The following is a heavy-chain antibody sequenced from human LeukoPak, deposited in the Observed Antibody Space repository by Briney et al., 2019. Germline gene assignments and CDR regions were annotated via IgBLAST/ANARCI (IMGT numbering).Heavy chain of an antibody. V-gene: IGHV3-15*01. CDR3: TTDPSWSSGWWDFDY. CDR2: IKSKTDGGTT. J-gene: IGHJ4*02. CDR1: GFTFSNAW. Sequence: GGSLRLSCAASGFTFSNAWMSWVRQAPGKGLEWVGRIKSKTDGGTTDYAAPVKGRFTISRDDSKNTLYLQMNSLKTEDTAVYYCTTDPSWSSGWWDFDYWGQGTLVTVSS. D-gene: IGHD6-19*01.